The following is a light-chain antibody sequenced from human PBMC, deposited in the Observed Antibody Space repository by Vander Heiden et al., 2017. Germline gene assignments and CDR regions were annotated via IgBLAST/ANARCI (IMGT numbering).Light chain of an antibody. J-gene: IGLJ2*01. Sequence: QSVLTQPPSASGTPAQRVTISCSGSSPNIGSNTVNWYQHLPGTAPKLPIYSNNQRPSGVPDRFSGSKSGTSAYLAISGLQSEDEVDYYCAAWDDSLSGVVFGGGTKLTVL. V-gene: IGLV1-44*01. CDR2: SNN. CDR3: AAWDDSLSGVV. CDR1: SPNIGSNT.